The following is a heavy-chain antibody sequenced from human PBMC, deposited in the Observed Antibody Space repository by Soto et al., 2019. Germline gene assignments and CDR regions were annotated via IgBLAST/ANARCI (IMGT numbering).Heavy chain of an antibody. Sequence: SETLSLTCTVSGGSISSSSYYWGWIRQPPGKGLEWIGSIYYSGSTYYNPSLKSRVTISVDTSKNQFSLKLSSVTAADTAVYYCARTRYFDWLPVMDGWGKGTTVPVSS. CDR3: ARTRYFDWLPVMDG. V-gene: IGHV4-39*01. D-gene: IGHD3-9*01. CDR1: GGSISSSSYY. CDR2: IYYSGST. J-gene: IGHJ6*03.